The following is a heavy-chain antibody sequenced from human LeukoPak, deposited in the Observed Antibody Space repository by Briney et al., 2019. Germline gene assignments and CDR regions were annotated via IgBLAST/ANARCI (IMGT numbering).Heavy chain of an antibody. J-gene: IGHJ1*01. CDR2: INAGNGNT. CDR3: ARSSAANGYGDSEYFQH. Sequence: ASVKVSCKASGYTFTSYAMHWVRQAPGQRLEWMGWINAGNGNTKYSQKFQGRVTISRDTSASTAYMGLSSLRSEDTAVYYCARSSAANGYGDSEYFQHWGQGTLVTVSS. D-gene: IGHD4-17*01. CDR1: GYTFTSYA. V-gene: IGHV1-3*01.